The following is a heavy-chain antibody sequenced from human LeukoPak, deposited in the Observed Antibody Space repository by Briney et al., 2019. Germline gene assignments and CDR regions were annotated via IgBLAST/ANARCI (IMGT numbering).Heavy chain of an antibody. V-gene: IGHV3-74*01. D-gene: IGHD5-18*01. CDR1: GFTFSSYW. Sequence: PGGSLRLSCAASGFTFSSYWMHWVRQAPGKGLVWVSRINSEGSSTSYADSVKGRFTISRDNAKNTLYLQMNSLRAEDTAVYYCARDIEDTAMVVYYYFDYWGQGTLVTVSS. CDR2: INSEGSST. CDR3: ARDIEDTAMVVYYYFDY. J-gene: IGHJ4*02.